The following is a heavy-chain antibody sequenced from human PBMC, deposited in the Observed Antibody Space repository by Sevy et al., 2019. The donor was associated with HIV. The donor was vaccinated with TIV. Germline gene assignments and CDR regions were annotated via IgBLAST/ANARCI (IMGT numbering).Heavy chain of an antibody. CDR2: ISESGGTT. V-gene: IGHV3-23*01. CDR3: AKASIEVAATTGGVFDY. Sequence: GSLRLSCAASGFTFSSYAMSWVRQAPGKGLQWVSAISESGGTTYYADSVKRRFTISRDNSKNTLYLQMNSLRAEDTAVYYCAKASIEVAATTGGVFDYWGQGTLVTVSS. D-gene: IGHD6-19*01. J-gene: IGHJ4*02. CDR1: GFTFSSYA.